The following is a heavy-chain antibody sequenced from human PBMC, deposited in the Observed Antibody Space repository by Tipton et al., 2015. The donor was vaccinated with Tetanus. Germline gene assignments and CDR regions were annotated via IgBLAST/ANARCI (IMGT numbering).Heavy chain of an antibody. J-gene: IGHJ4*02. CDR1: GGSISSSSYY. Sequence: LRLSCTVSGGSISSSSYYWGWIRQPPGKGLEWIGSIYYSGSTYYNPSLKSRVTISVDTSKNQFSLKLSSVTAADTAVYYCAREGMGYSGSSDWGQGTLVTVSS. CDR2: IYYSGST. CDR3: AREGMGYSGSSD. D-gene: IGHD1-26*01. V-gene: IGHV4-39*07.